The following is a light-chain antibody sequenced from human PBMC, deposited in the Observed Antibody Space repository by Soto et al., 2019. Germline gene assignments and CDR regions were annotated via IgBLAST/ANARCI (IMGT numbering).Light chain of an antibody. Sequence: DIQITQSPTSLSSCVLDIVTITCRASQVIRNDLAWYQKKPGKAPKRLIYTASNLQSGVPSRFSGSGSGTEFTLTISSLQPEDFATYYCQQHNSYPITFGQGTRLEI. V-gene: IGKV1-17*01. CDR1: QVIRND. J-gene: IGKJ5*01. CDR2: TAS. CDR3: QQHNSYPIT.